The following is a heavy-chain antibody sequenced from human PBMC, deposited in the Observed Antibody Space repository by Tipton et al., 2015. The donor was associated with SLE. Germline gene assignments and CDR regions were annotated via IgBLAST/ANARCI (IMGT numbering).Heavy chain of an antibody. CDR1: GGSISSSSYY. CDR2: IYYSGST. V-gene: IGHV4-39*07. J-gene: IGHJ3*02. Sequence: TLSLTCTVSGGSISSSSYYWGWIRQPPGKGLEWIGSIYYSGSTYYNPSLKSRVTISVDTSKNQFSLKLSSVTAADTAVYYCARGPVLRYFGWLLPHDAFDIWGQGTMVTVSS. CDR3: ARGPVLRYFGWLLPHDAFDI. D-gene: IGHD3-9*01.